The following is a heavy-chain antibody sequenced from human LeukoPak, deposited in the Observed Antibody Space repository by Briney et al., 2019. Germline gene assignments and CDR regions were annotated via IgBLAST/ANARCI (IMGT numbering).Heavy chain of an antibody. CDR2: IYYSGST. Sequence: PSQTLSLTCTVSGGSISSGGYYWSWIRQHPGKGLEWIGYIYYSGSTYYNPFLKSRVTISVDTSKNQFSLKLSSVTAADTAVYYCARGLRYFDWLYPDYWGQGTLVTVSS. V-gene: IGHV4-31*03. CDR3: ARGLRYFDWLYPDY. D-gene: IGHD3-9*01. CDR1: GGSISSGGYY. J-gene: IGHJ4*02.